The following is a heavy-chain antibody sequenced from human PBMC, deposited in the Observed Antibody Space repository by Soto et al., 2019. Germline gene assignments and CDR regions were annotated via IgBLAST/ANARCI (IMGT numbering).Heavy chain of an antibody. D-gene: IGHD1-26*01. J-gene: IGHJ6*02. CDR1: GGTFSSYA. CDR3: AIGPDSGSYGLRYYYGMDV. CDR2: IIPIFGTA. V-gene: IGHV1-69*01. Sequence: QVQLVQSGAEVKKPGSSVKVSCKASGGTFSSYAISWVRQAPGQGLEWMGGIIPIFGTANYAKKFQGRVTITADESTSTAYMELSSLRSEDTAVYYCAIGPDSGSYGLRYYYGMDVWGQGTTVTVSS.